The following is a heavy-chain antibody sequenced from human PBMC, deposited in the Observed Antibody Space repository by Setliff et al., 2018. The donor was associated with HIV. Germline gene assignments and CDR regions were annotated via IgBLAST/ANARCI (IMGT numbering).Heavy chain of an antibody. Sequence: GESLKISCAASGFTFRNYAMNWARQVPGKGLEWVSGINGSGGTTYYTDSVKGRFTISRDNSKNTLFLQMKSLRAEDTAVYYCAKGTSKVKAYYYYMDVWGEGTTVTVSS. J-gene: IGHJ6*03. V-gene: IGHV3-23*01. D-gene: IGHD2-2*01. CDR3: AKGTSKVKAYYYYMDV. CDR1: GFTFRNYA. CDR2: INGSGGTT.